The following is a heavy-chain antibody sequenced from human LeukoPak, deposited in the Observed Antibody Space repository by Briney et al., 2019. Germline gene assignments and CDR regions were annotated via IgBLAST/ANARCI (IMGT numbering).Heavy chain of an antibody. Sequence: SETLSLTCAVSGGSISSYYWSWIRQPPGKGLEWIGYIYYSGTTNYNPSLKSRVTISVDTSKNQFSLKLSSVTAADTAVYYCARGVYIAAAQYGYWGQGTLITVSS. V-gene: IGHV4-59*01. D-gene: IGHD6-13*01. CDR2: IYYSGTT. CDR3: ARGVYIAAAQYGY. CDR1: GGSISSYY. J-gene: IGHJ4*02.